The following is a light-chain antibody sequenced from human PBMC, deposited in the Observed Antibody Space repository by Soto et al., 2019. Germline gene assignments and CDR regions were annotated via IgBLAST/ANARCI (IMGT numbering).Light chain of an antibody. V-gene: IGLV2-14*01. CDR3: SSYTSRDTRV. CDR1: SSDVGGYDS. CDR2: EVR. J-gene: IGLJ1*01. Sequence: QSVLTQPASVSGSPGQSITISCTGTSSDVGGYDSVSWYRQHPGKAPKLMIYEVRNRPSGVSNRFSASKSGNTASLTISGLQPEDEADYYCSSYTSRDTRVFGTGTKLT.